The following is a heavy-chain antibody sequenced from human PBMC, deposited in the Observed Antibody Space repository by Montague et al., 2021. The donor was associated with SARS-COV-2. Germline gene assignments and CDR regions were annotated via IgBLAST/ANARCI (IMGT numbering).Heavy chain of an antibody. J-gene: IGHJ4*02. CDR2: IFTSGTA. D-gene: IGHD2-2*01. CDR1: GGSISTYY. Sequence: SETLSLTCTVSGGSISTYYWSWIRQPAGKGLEWIGRIFTSGTASYSPSLKSRVTMAVDTSKNQFSLKVTSVTAADTAVYYCARTPVLGYHGGFDSWGQGALVTASS. CDR3: ARTPVLGYHGGFDS. V-gene: IGHV4-4*07.